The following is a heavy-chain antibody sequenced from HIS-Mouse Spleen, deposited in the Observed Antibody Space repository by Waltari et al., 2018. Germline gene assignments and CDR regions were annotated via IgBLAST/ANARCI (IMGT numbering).Heavy chain of an antibody. CDR1: GYTFTSYY. CDR2: TNPSGGST. V-gene: IGHV1-46*03. J-gene: IGHJ4*02. D-gene: IGHD2-2*01. CDR3: ARESDIVVVPAAIGAWGY. Sequence: QVQLVQSGAEVKKPGASVKVSCKASGYTFTSYYLHWVRQAPGQGLEWMGITNPSGGSTSYAQKFQGRVTMTRDTSTSTVYMELSSLRSEDTAVYYCARESDIVVVPAAIGAWGYWGQGTLVTVSS.